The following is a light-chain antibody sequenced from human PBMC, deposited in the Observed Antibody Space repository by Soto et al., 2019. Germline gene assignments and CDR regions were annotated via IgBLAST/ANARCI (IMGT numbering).Light chain of an antibody. CDR2: EVS. CDR1: SSDASGYNY. V-gene: IGLV2-8*01. J-gene: IGLJ1*01. CDR3: SSYAGSNNYV. Sequence: QSVLTQPPSASGSPGQSVTISCTGTSSDASGYNYVSWYQQHPGKAPKLMIYEVSKRPSGVPDRFSGSKSGNTASLTVSGLQAEDEADYYCSSYAGSNNYVFGTGTKLTVL.